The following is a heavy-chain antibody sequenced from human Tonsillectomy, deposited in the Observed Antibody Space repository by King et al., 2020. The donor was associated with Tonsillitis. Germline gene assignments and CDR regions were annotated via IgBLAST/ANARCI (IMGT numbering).Heavy chain of an antibody. Sequence: QLVQSGGGVVQPGGSLRLSCAASGFSFNTYGMHWVRQAPGKGLEWVAYIRSDGNNRQYADSVRGRFTISRDNSQNTVYVQMNSLRAEDTAVYYCGHAGGPLIRGGPVAYWGQGTLVTVSS. CDR3: GHAGGPLIRGGPVAY. D-gene: IGHD3-10*01. V-gene: IGHV3-30*02. CDR2: IRSDGNNR. J-gene: IGHJ4*02. CDR1: GFSFNTYG.